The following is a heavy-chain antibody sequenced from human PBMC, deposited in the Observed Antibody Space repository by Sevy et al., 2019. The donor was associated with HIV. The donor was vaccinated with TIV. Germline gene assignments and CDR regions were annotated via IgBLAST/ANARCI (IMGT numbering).Heavy chain of an antibody. D-gene: IGHD3-22*01. CDR1: GFTFSNFE. CDR2: ITSSGSTI. CDR3: ARATYYYDSSGPYYFDY. Sequence: GGSLRLSCAASGFTFSNFEMNWVRQAPGKGLEWISYITSSGSTIYYADSLQSRFTISRDNAKNSLFLQMNSLRAEDTAVYYCARATYYYDSSGPYYFDYWGQGTLVTVSS. V-gene: IGHV3-48*03. J-gene: IGHJ4*02.